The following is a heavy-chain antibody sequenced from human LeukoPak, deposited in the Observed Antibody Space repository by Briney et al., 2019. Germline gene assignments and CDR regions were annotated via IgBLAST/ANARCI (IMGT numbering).Heavy chain of an antibody. J-gene: IGHJ3*01. CDR2: IYYSGST. D-gene: IGHD3-22*01. CDR3: AKAGVRYFDSSGLYAFDF. V-gene: IGHV4-39*01. CDR1: GGSISSTSYY. Sequence: SETLSLTRAVSGGSISSTSYYWAWIRQPPGKGLKWIGTIYYSGSTYHNPSLKGRVTLSVDTSRNQFSLRLSSVDAADTAVYYCAKAGVRYFDSSGLYAFDFWGQGTTVTVSS.